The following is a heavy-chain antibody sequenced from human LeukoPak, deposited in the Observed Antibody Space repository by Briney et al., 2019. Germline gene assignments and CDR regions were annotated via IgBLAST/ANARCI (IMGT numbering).Heavy chain of an antibody. D-gene: IGHD3-10*01. V-gene: IGHV4-59*08. CDR1: GGSISSYY. J-gene: IGHJ1*01. CDR2: IYYSGST. Sequence: SETLSLTCTVSGGSISSYYWSWIRQPPGKGLEWIGYIYYSGSTNYNPSLKSRVTISVDTSKNQFSLKLSSVTAADTAVYYCARRYGSGSYSAEYFQHWGQGTLVTVSS. CDR3: ARRYGSGSYSAEYFQH.